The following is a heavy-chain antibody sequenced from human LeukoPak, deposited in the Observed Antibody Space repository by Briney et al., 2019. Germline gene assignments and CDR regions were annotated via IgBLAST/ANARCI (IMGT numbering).Heavy chain of an antibody. CDR3: ATDLVVPAAISYFDY. V-gene: IGHV3-23*01. D-gene: IGHD2-2*01. J-gene: IGHJ4*02. Sequence: GGSLRLSCAASGFTFSSYAMSWVRQAPGKGVEWVSAISGSGGSTYYADYVKGRFTISRDNSKNTLYLQMNSLRAEDTAVYYCATDLVVPAAISYFDYWGQGTLVTVSS. CDR1: GFTFSSYA. CDR2: ISGSGGST.